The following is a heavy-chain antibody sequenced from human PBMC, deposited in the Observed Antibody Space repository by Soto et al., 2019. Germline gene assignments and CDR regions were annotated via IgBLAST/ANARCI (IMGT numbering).Heavy chain of an antibody. CDR3: ARYSYGYRVFAY. V-gene: IGHV3-53*01. Sequence: PGGSLRLSCAASGFTVSSNYMSWVRQAPGKGLEWVSVIYSGGSTYYADSVKGRFTISRDNSKNTLYLQMNSLRAEDTAVYYCARYSYGYRVFAYWGQGTLVTVSS. D-gene: IGHD5-18*01. J-gene: IGHJ4*02. CDR1: GFTVSSNY. CDR2: IYSGGST.